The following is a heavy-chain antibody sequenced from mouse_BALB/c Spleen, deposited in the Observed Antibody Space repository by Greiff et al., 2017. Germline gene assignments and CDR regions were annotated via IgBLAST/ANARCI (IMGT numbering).Heavy chain of an antibody. CDR3: ASHYYGTPFEN. Sequence: QVQLKQSGAELVRPGSSVKISCKASGYAFSSYWMNWVKQRPGQGLEWIGQIYPGDGDTNYNGKFKGKATLTADKSSSTAYMQLSSLTSEDSAVYFCASHYYGTPFENWGQGTLVTVSA. J-gene: IGHJ3*01. D-gene: IGHD1-1*01. CDR1: GYAFSSYW. CDR2: IYPGDGDT. V-gene: IGHV1-80*01.